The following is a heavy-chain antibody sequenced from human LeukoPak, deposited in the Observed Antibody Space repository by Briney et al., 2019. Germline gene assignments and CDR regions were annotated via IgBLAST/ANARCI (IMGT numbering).Heavy chain of an antibody. CDR1: GFNFRGYG. CDR2: IFYDGTIQ. V-gene: IGHV3-30*03. Sequence: PGGSLRLSCAASGFNFRGYGMHWVRQTPGKGLEWVAVIFYDGTIQYYSDSVRGRLIVSRDNPKNTLYLQMNSLRAEDTAVYYCARDPRGPAGYDSPARDTFDYWGQGTLVTVSS. D-gene: IGHD3-22*01. J-gene: IGHJ4*02. CDR3: ARDPRGPAGYDSPARDTFDY.